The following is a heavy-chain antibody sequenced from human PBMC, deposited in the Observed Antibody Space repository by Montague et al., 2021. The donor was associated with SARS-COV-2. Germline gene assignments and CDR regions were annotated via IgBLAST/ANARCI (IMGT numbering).Heavy chain of an antibody. CDR2: IYQTWST. V-gene: IGHV4-4*02. CDR1: GDSIITANW. J-gene: IGHJ4*02. CDR3: ARNGSGDSEPAY. D-gene: IGHD3-3*01. Sequence: SETLSLTCAVSGDSIITANWWTWVRLPPGKGLEWVGEIYQTWSTKYKPSLKSRVTMSVDKSWNLFSLGLTSVTAADTALYYCARNGSGDSEPAYWGQGTLVTVSS.